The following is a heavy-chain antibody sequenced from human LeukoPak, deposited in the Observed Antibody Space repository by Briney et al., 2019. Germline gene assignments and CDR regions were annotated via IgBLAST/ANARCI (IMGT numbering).Heavy chain of an antibody. V-gene: IGHV4-31*03. CDR3: ARDRRGVPFDY. CDR1: GVSISSGGYY. J-gene: IGHJ4*02. Sequence: SETLSLTCTVSGVSISSGGYYCSWIRQHPGKGLEWIGYIYYSGSTYYNPSLKSRVTISVDTSKNQFSLKLSSVTAADTAVYYCARDRRGVPFDYWGQGTLVTVSS. D-gene: IGHD3-10*01. CDR2: IYYSGST.